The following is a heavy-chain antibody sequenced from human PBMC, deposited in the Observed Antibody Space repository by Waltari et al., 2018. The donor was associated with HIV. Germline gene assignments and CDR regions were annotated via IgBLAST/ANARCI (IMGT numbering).Heavy chain of an antibody. CDR3: ARSNFQLMYLAVGCLES. V-gene: IGHV4-31*03. Sequence: VQLQESGPGLVKPSQTMSLTCTVSGGSVNSGGSYWSWIRQHPEKGLEWIGYISYSGRASYNPSLESRVTISLNTSTNQFSLRLTSVTAADTAIYFCARSNFQLMYLAVGCLESWGQGALVTVSS. J-gene: IGHJ5*01. CDR2: ISYSGRA. CDR1: GGSVNSGGSY. D-gene: IGHD1-1*01.